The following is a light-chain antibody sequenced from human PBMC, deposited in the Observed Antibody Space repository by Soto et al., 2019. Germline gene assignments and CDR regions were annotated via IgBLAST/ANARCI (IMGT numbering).Light chain of an antibody. CDR3: QYYDSSLSNSVI. J-gene: IGLJ2*01. Sequence: QSVLTQPPSVSGAPGQRVTISCTGSSSNIGAGYDVHWYRQLPGSAPQLLIHGNSNRPSGVPDRFSGSKSGPSASLAITGLQAEDEADYYCQYYDSSLSNSVIFGGGTKLTVL. CDR2: GNS. V-gene: IGLV1-40*01. CDR1: SSNIGAGYD.